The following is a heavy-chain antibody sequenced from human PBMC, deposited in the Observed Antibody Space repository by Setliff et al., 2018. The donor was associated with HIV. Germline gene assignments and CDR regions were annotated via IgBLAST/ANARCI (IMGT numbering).Heavy chain of an antibody. CDR3: ARYNWNPLGYRFDY. V-gene: IGHV3-7*05. CDR1: GFTFSSYW. D-gene: IGHD1-20*01. CDR2: IKQDGSEK. J-gene: IGHJ4*02. Sequence: GSLRLSCAASGFTFSSYWMSWVRQAPGKGLEWVANIKQDGSEKYYVDSVKDRFTISRDNAKNSLYLQMNSLRAEDTAVYYCARYNWNPLGYRFDYWGQGTLVTVSS.